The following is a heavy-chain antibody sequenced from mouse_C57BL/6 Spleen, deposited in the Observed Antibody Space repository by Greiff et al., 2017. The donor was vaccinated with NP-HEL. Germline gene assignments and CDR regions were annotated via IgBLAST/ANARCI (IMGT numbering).Heavy chain of an antibody. D-gene: IGHD2-3*01. V-gene: IGHV1-55*01. Sequence: QVQLQQPGAELVKPGASVKMSCKASGYTFPSYWITWVKQRPGQGLEWIGDIYPGSGSTNYNEKFKSKATLTVDTSSSTAYMQLSSLTSEDSAVYYCARGGVYDGYLAWFAYWGQGTLVTVSA. CDR3: ARGGVYDGYLAWFAY. CDR1: GYTFPSYW. J-gene: IGHJ3*01. CDR2: IYPGSGST.